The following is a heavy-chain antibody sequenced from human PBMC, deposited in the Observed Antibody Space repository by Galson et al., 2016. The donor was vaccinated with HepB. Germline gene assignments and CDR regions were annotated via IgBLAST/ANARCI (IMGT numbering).Heavy chain of an antibody. V-gene: IGHV3-21*01. CDR1: GFTFSSHS. J-gene: IGHJ4*02. CDR2: ISRSSSYI. CDR3: ARANSH. Sequence: SLRLSCAASGFTFSSHSMNWVRQAPGKGLEWVSSISRSSSYIYYADSLKGRFTISRDDAKNSLYLQMNSLRAEDTAVYYCARANSHWGQGTLVTVSS. D-gene: IGHD4-23*01.